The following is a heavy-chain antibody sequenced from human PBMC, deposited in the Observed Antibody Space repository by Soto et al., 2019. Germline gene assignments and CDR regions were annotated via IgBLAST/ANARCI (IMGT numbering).Heavy chain of an antibody. J-gene: IGHJ6*02. CDR3: ARGREYSSGWYSYYYYYYGMDV. CDR2: INHSGST. V-gene: IGHV4-34*01. Sequence: KTSETLSLTCAVYGGSFSGYYWSWIRQPPGKGLEWIGEINHSGSTNYNPSLKSRVTISVDTSKNQFSLKLSSVTAADTAVYYCARGREYSSGWYSYYYYYYGMDVWGQGTTVTVSS. D-gene: IGHD6-19*01. CDR1: GGSFSGYY.